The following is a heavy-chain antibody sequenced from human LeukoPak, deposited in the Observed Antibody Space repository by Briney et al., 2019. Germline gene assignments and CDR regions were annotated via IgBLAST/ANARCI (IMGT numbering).Heavy chain of an antibody. Sequence: GGSLRLSCAASGFTFSSYWMSWVRQAPGKGLEWVAHIKQDGREKTYVDSVKGRFTISRDNAKNSLYLQMNSLRAEDTAVYYCAREEGAIVLMVYASYYFDYWGQGTLVTVSS. CDR2: IKQDGREK. CDR3: AREEGAIVLMVYASYYFDY. CDR1: GFTFSSYW. D-gene: IGHD2-8*01. V-gene: IGHV3-7*01. J-gene: IGHJ4*02.